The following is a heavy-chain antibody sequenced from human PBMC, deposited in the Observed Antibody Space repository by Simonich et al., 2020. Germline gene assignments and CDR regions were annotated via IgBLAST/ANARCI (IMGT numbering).Heavy chain of an antibody. D-gene: IGHD2-2*01. CDR1: GFTFSSYA. V-gene: IGHV3-23*01. CDR2: ISGSGGST. Sequence: EVQLLESGGGLVQPGGSLRLSCAASGFTFSSYAMSGARQAPGEGLEGGSAISGSGGSTYYADSGKGRFTIARDNSKNTLDLQMNSLRAEDTAVYYCAKEESYSSTSCYDAFDIWGQGTMVTVSS. J-gene: IGHJ3*02. CDR3: AKEESYSSTSCYDAFDI.